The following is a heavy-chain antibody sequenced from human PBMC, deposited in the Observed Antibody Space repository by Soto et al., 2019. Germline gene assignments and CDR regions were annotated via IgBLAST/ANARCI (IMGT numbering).Heavy chain of an antibody. CDR3: AKGTLSSSPNPYYFDY. J-gene: IGHJ4*02. CDR2: ISGSGFST. CDR1: GFTFSSHA. D-gene: IGHD2-15*01. V-gene: IGHV3-23*01. Sequence: EVQLLESGGGLAQPGGSLRLPCAASGFTFSSHAMSWVRQAPGKGLEWVSSISGSGFSTYYADSVKGRFTISRDNSKNTLYLQMNSLRAEDTAVYYCAKGTLSSSPNPYYFDYWGQGTLVTVSS.